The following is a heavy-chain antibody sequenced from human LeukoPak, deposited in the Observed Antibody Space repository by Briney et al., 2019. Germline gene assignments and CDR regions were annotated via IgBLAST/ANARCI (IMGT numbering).Heavy chain of an antibody. CDR3: AKDNTALQNGANLDY. J-gene: IGHJ4*02. D-gene: IGHD4/OR15-4a*01. Sequence: GGSLRLSCAASGFKFDEYAMHWVRLPPGKGLEWVSGISWDSAIIGYEDSVKGRFTTSRDNAKNSLYLQMNSLRAEDTALYYCAKDNTALQNGANLDYWGQGTLVTVSS. CDR1: GFKFDEYA. V-gene: IGHV3-9*01. CDR2: ISWDSAII.